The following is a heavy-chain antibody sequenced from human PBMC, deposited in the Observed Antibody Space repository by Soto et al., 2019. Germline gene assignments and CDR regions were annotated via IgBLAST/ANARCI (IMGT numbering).Heavy chain of an antibody. D-gene: IGHD5-18*01. V-gene: IGHV4-39*07. Sequence: SETLSLTCTVSGGSVSSSSYYWGWIRQPPGKGLEWIGNIYYSGSTYYNPSLQNRVTISIDTSKNQVSLKVNSVTAADTAVYYCARDHPHSYGVYYFDYWGQGTPVTVSS. CDR3: ARDHPHSYGVYYFDY. CDR1: GGSVSSSSYY. CDR2: IYYSGST. J-gene: IGHJ4*02.